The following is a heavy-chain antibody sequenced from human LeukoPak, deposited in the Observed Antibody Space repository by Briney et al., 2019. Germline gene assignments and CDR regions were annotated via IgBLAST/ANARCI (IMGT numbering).Heavy chain of an antibody. CDR3: ARGKYQLLQRGRSQFDY. CDR1: GFTFSSYS. CDR2: ISSRSSYI. D-gene: IGHD2-2*01. Sequence: GGSLRLSCAASGFTFSSYSMNWVRQAPGKGLEWVSSISSRSSYIYYADSVKGRFTISRDNAKNSLYLQMNSLRAEDTAVYYCARGKYQLLQRGRSQFDYWGQGTLVTVSS. V-gene: IGHV3-21*01. J-gene: IGHJ4*02.